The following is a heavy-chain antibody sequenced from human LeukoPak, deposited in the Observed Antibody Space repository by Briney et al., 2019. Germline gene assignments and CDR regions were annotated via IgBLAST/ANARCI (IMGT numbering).Heavy chain of an antibody. CDR2: INHSGST. J-gene: IGHJ6*03. Sequence: SETLSLTCTVSGYSISSGFYWGWIRQPPGKGLEWIGEINHSGSTNYNPSLKSRVTISVDTSKNQFSLKLSSVTAADTAVYYCARSHRGVGGSGWSIGKSGSFRRDYYYYMDVWGKGTTVTISS. V-gene: IGHV4-38-2*02. D-gene: IGHD6-19*01. CDR3: ARSHRGVGGSGWSIGKSGSFRRDYYYYMDV. CDR1: GYSISSGFY.